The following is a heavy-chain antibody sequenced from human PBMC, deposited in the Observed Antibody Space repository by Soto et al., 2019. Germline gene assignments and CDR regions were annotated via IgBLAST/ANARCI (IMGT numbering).Heavy chain of an antibody. CDR2: IIPILGIA. J-gene: IGHJ6*02. CDR1: GGTFSSYT. Sequence: QVQLVQSGAEVKKPGSSVKVSCKASGGTFSSYTISWVRQAPGQGLEWMGRIIPILGIANYAQKFQGRVTITADKSTSTAYMELSSLRSEDTAVYYCARDQSFDRSYYYGIDVWGQGTTVTVSS. V-gene: IGHV1-69*08. CDR3: ARDQSFDRSYYYGIDV. D-gene: IGHD3-10*01.